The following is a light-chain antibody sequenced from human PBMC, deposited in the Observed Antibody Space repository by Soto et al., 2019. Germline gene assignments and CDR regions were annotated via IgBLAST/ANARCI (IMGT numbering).Light chain of an antibody. J-gene: IGLJ3*02. V-gene: IGLV2-11*01. CDR2: DVS. CDR1: SSDVGVYNF. CDR3: CSYAGSYTWV. Sequence: QSALTQPRSVSGSPGQSVTISCTGTSSDVGVYNFVSWYQQHPGKAPKLTIYDVSKRPSGVPDRFSGSKSGNTASLIISGLQAEDEADYYCCSYAGSYTWVFGGGTKVTVL.